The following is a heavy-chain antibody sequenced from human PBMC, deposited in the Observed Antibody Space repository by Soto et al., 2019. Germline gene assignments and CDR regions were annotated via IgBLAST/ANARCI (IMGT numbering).Heavy chain of an antibody. D-gene: IGHD2-15*01. CDR2: ISAYNGNT. Sequence: GASVKVSCKASGYTFTSYGISWVRQAPGQAXEGMGWISAYNGNTNYEQKLQGRVTMTTDTSTSTAYMELRSLRSDDTAVYYCARDSNSLPHCSSGSCHPDYWGQGTLVTVSS. CDR1: GYTFTSYG. V-gene: IGHV1-18*04. J-gene: IGHJ4*02. CDR3: ARDSNSLPHCSSGSCHPDY.